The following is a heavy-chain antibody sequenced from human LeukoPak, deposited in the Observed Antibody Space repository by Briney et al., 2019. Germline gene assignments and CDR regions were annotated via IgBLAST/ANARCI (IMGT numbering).Heavy chain of an antibody. CDR3: ARDSDFWSGYSETNYYYYYYMDV. V-gene: IGHV1-69*05. CDR1: GGTFSSYA. J-gene: IGHJ6*03. Sequence: SVKVSCKASGGTFSSYAISWVRQAPGQGLEWMGGIIPIFGTANYAQKFQGRVTITTDESTSTAFMELSSLRSEDTAVYYCARDSDFWSGYSETNYYYYYYMDVWGKGTTVTVSS. D-gene: IGHD3-3*01. CDR2: IIPIFGTA.